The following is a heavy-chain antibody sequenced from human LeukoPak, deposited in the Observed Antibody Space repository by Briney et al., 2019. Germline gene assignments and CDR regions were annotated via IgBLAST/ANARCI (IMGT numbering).Heavy chain of an antibody. CDR3: ARELGGTITGGFDI. Sequence: PAGSLRLSCAASGFRFSYHDMHWVRQAPGKGLEFVSSIGAAGAHTFYADSVKGRFTISRDNFQSTMYLQMDGLRPEDSAVYYCARELGGTITGGFDIWGQGTVVTVSS. CDR1: GFRFSYHD. J-gene: IGHJ3*02. V-gene: IGHV3-64*02. D-gene: IGHD1-14*01. CDR2: IGAAGAHT.